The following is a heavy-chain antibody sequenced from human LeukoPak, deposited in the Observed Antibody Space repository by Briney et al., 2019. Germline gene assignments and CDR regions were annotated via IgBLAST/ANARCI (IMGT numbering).Heavy chain of an antibody. D-gene: IGHD3-3*01. CDR2: TYYRSKWYN. CDR1: GDSVSSNSAA. Sequence: SQTLSLTCAISGDSVSSNSAAWNWIRQSPSRGLEWLGRTYYRSKWYNDYAASVKSRVTINPDTSKNQFSLQLNSVTPEDTAVYYCARGQLTLGFPGDPHFDYWGQGTLVTVSS. CDR3: ARGQLTLGFPGDPHFDY. V-gene: IGHV6-1*01. J-gene: IGHJ4*02.